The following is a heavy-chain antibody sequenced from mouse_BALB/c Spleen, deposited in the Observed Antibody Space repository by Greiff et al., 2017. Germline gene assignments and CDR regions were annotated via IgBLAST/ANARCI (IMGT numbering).Heavy chain of an antibody. J-gene: IGHJ4*01. V-gene: IGHV1-5*01. CDR2: IYPGNSDT. Sequence: VQLQQSGTVLARPGASVKMSCKASGYTFTSYWMHWVKQRPGQGLEWIGAIYPGNSDTSYNQKFKGKAKLTAVTSTSTAYMELSSLTNEDSAVYYWTRFDPAYYLYAMDYWGQGTSVTVSS. CDR3: TRFDPAYYLYAMDY. D-gene: IGHD2-10*01. CDR1: GYTFTSYW.